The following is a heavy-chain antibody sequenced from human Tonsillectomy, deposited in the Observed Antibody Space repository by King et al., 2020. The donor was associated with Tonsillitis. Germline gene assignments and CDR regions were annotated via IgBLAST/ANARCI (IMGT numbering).Heavy chain of an antibody. CDR2: VYFTGST. CDR3: STKWLGGPSTMAV. Sequence: QLQESGPGLVKPSETLSLTCTVSGGSMSTYYWHWIRQPPGKGLEWIGYVYFTGSTNYNPSLKSRVTISVDRSKNQFSLRLTSVTAADTAVYYWSTKWLGGPSTMAVWGKGTTVTVSS. J-gene: IGHJ6*03. V-gene: IGHV4-59*01. D-gene: IGHD3-22*01. CDR1: GGSMSTYY.